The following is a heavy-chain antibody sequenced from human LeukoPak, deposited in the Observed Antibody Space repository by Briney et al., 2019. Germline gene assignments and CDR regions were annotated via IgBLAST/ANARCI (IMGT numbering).Heavy chain of an antibody. J-gene: IGHJ6*03. D-gene: IGHD3-10*01. CDR1: GFSFSTYS. Sequence: GGSLRLSCAASGFSFSTYSMNWVRQAPGKGLEWVSSINSSSGYIYYADSVKGRFTISKDNAKNSLYLQMNSLRAEDTAVYYCARDATMVPLYYYYYMDVWGKGTTVTVSS. CDR3: ARDATMVPLYYYYYMDV. V-gene: IGHV3-21*01. CDR2: INSSSGYI.